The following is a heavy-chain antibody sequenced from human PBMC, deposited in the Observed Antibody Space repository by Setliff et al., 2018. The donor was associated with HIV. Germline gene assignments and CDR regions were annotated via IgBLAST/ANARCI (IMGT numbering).Heavy chain of an antibody. CDR3: ARDGDAAYCGGDCYSTFDY. J-gene: IGHJ4*02. V-gene: IGHV1-18*01. CDR1: GDTFSNSA. Sequence: ASVKVSCKASGDTFSNSAIYWVRQAPGQGLEWMGWISAYNGNTNYAQQLQGRVTLTTDTSTSTAYMELRSLRSDDTAMYYCARDGDAAYCGGDCYSTFDYWGQGTLVTVSS. D-gene: IGHD2-21*02. CDR2: ISAYNGNT.